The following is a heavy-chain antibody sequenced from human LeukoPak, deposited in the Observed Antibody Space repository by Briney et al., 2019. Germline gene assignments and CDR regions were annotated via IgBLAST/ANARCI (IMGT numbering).Heavy chain of an antibody. Sequence: GGSLRLSCAASGYTVSTNYMSWVRQAPGKGLEWVSVIYSGGSTYYADSVKGRFTISRDNSKNTLYLQMNSLRAEDTAVYYCARDAGGYGMDVWGQGTTVTVSS. CDR2: IYSGGST. CDR1: GYTVSTNY. D-gene: IGHD2-8*02. CDR3: ARDAGGYGMDV. J-gene: IGHJ6*02. V-gene: IGHV3-66*01.